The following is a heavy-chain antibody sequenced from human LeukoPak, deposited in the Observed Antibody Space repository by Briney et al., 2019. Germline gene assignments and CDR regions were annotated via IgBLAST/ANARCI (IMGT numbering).Heavy chain of an antibody. J-gene: IGHJ4*02. CDR3: ATSLYYYDSSGYYGY. Sequence: ASVKVSCKVSGYTLTELSMHWVRQAPGKGLEWMGGFDPEDGETIYAQKFQGRVNMTEDTSTDTAYMELSSLRSEDTAVYYCATSLYYYDSSGYYGYWGQGTLVTVSS. V-gene: IGHV1-24*01. D-gene: IGHD3-22*01. CDR1: GYTLTELS. CDR2: FDPEDGET.